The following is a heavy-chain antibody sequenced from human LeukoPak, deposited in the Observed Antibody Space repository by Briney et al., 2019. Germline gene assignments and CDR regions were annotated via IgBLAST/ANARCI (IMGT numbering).Heavy chain of an antibody. CDR3: ARGGMVEGAHIV. J-gene: IGHJ4*02. D-gene: IGHD2-21*01. CDR1: GFTFSSYS. Sequence: GGSLRLSCAASGFTFSSYSMNWVRQAPGKGLEWVSSISSSSSYIYYADSVKGRFTISRDNAKNSLYLQMNSLRAEDTAVYYCARGGMVEGAHIVWGQGTLVTVSS. CDR2: ISSSSSYI. V-gene: IGHV3-21*01.